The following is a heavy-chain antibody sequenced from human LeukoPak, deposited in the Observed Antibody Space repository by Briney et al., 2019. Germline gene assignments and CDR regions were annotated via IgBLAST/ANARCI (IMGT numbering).Heavy chain of an antibody. CDR2: IIDNGVNP. CDR1: GFTFNSYA. D-gene: IGHD2-2*01. V-gene: IGHV3-23*01. J-gene: IGHJ4*02. CDR3: AKGTLRECTGTRCYPFDY. Sequence: WGSLRLSCAASGFTFNSYAMNWVRQAPGKGLEWVASIIDNGVNPYHADSVKGRFTISRDNTMNTVFLQMNSLRAEDTAVYHCAKGTLRECTGTRCYPFDYWGQGALVTVSS.